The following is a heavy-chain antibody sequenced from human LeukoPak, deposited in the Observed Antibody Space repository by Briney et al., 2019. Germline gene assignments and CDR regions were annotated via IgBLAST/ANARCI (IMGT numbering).Heavy chain of an antibody. J-gene: IGHJ6*03. Sequence: GASVKVSCKASGGTFSSYAISWVRQAPGQGLEWMGGIIPIFGTANYAQKFQGRVTITADKSTSTAYMELSSRRSEDTAVYYCARVENYYYYMDVWGKGTTVTVSS. CDR1: GGTFSSYA. CDR2: IIPIFGTA. CDR3: ARVENYYYYMDV. V-gene: IGHV1-69*06.